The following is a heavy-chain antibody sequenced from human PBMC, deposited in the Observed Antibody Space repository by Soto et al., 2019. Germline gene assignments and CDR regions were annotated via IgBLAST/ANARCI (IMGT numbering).Heavy chain of an antibody. Sequence: GGSLRLSCAASGFTFSSYSMNWVRQAPGKGLEWVSYISSSSSTIYYADSVKGRFTISRDNAKNSLYLQMNSLRDEDTAVYYCARAPVSYGPRHYYYGMDVWGQGTTVTVSS. J-gene: IGHJ6*02. CDR3: ARAPVSYGPRHYYYGMDV. CDR2: ISSSSSTI. V-gene: IGHV3-48*02. D-gene: IGHD4-17*01. CDR1: GFTFSSYS.